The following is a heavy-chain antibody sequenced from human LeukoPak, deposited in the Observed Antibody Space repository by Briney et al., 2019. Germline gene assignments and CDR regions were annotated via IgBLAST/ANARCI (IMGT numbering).Heavy chain of an antibody. CDR3: AKDPGWYGDFAYYFDY. Sequence: PGGSLRLSCAASGFTFSSYAMSWVRQAPGKGLEWVSAISGSGGSTYYADSVKGRFTISRDNSKNTLYLQMNSLRAEDTAVYYCAKDPGWYGDFAYYFDYWGQATLVTVSS. CDR1: GFTFSSYA. V-gene: IGHV3-23*01. CDR2: ISGSGGST. D-gene: IGHD4-17*01. J-gene: IGHJ4*02.